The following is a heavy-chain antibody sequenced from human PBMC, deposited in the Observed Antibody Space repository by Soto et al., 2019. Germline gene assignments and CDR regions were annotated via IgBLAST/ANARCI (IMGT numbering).Heavy chain of an antibody. Sequence: QVQLQESGPGLVKPSETLSLTCTVSGGSVSSGSYYWSRIRQPPGKGLEWIGYIYYSGSTNYNPSLKSRVTISVDTSKNQFSLKLSSVTAADTAVYYCARGDVLMVYDLGTFDLWGRGTLVTVSS. CDR3: ARGDVLMVYDLGTFDL. J-gene: IGHJ2*01. CDR1: GGSVSSGSYY. V-gene: IGHV4-61*01. D-gene: IGHD2-8*01. CDR2: IYYSGST.